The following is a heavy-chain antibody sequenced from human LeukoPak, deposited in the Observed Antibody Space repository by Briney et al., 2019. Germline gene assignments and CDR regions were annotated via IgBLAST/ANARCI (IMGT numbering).Heavy chain of an antibody. D-gene: IGHD6-19*01. Sequence: ASVKVSCKASVYTLTRYGISWVRQAPGQGLEWMGWISAYNGNTNYAQKLQGRVTMTTDTSTSTAYMELRSLRSDDTAVYYCARDPTIAVAGPGYWGQGTLVTVSS. CDR3: ARDPTIAVAGPGY. CDR2: ISAYNGNT. J-gene: IGHJ4*02. CDR1: VYTLTRYG. V-gene: IGHV1-18*01.